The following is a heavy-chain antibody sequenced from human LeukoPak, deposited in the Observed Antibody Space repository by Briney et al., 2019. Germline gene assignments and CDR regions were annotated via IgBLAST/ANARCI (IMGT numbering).Heavy chain of an antibody. CDR3: ARRRHYYYDSSGYSQH. D-gene: IGHD3-22*01. CDR2: INHSGST. J-gene: IGHJ1*01. Sequence: SETLSLTCAVYGGSFSGYYWGWIRQPPGKGLEWIGEINHSGSTNYNPSLKSRVTISVDTSKNQFSLKLSSVTAADTAVYYCARRRHYYYDSSGYSQHWGQGTLVTVSS. V-gene: IGHV4-34*01. CDR1: GGSFSGYY.